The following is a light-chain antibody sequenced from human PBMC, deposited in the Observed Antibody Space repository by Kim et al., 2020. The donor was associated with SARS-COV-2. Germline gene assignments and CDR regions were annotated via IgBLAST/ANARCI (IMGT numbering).Light chain of an antibody. CDR2: DVS. V-gene: IGLV2-14*03. J-gene: IGLJ1*01. CDR1: SSDVDGYNY. Sequence: GQSITISCTGPSSDVDGYNYVSWYQQHPGKAPKLMIYDVSNRPSGVSNRFSGSKSGNTASLTISGLQAEDEADYYCSSYTSSNTYVFGPGTKVTVL. CDR3: SSYTSSNTYV.